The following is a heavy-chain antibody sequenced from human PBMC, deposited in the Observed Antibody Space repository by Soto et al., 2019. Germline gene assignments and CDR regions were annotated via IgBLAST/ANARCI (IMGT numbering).Heavy chain of an antibody. Sequence: SQTLSLTCATSGDSVSSNSAAWNWIRQSPSRGLEWLGRTYYRSKWYNDYAVSVKSRITINPDTSKNQFSLQLNSVTPEGTAVYYCAREDVGYCSGGSCYSLVFDPWGQGTLVTVSS. J-gene: IGHJ5*02. V-gene: IGHV6-1*01. CDR2: TYYRSKWYN. CDR3: AREDVGYCSGGSCYSLVFDP. D-gene: IGHD2-15*01. CDR1: GDSVSSNSAA.